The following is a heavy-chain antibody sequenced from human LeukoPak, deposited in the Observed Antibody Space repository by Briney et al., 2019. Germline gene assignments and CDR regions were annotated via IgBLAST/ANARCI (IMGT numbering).Heavy chain of an antibody. CDR2: ISSSSSYI. J-gene: IGHJ4*02. V-gene: IGHV3-21*01. CDR1: GFTFSSYS. Sequence: PGGSLRLSCAASGFTFSSYSMSWVRQAPGKGLEWVSSISSSSSYIYYADSVKGRFTISRDNAKNSLYLQMNSLRAEDTAVYCCARDLPPNPTDLLQLGRRGFDYWGQGTLVTVSS. D-gene: IGHD1-1*01. CDR3: ARDLPPNPTDLLQLGRRGFDY.